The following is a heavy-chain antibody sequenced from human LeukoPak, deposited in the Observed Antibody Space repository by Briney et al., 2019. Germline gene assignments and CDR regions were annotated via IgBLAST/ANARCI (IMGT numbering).Heavy chain of an antibody. V-gene: IGHV1-8*01. CDR1: GYTFTSYD. Sequence: ASVKVSCKASGYTFTSYDINWVRQATGQGLEWIGYMNPNTGNTGYAQKFQGRVTLTRDTSISTAYMELSSLTSEDTAVYYCATTLRNNPPWGQGTLVTVSS. D-gene: IGHD1-14*01. J-gene: IGHJ5*02. CDR3: ATTLRNNPP. CDR2: MNPNTGNT.